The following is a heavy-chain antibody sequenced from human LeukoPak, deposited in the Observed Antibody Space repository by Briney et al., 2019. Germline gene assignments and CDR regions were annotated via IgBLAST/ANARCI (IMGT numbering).Heavy chain of an antibody. V-gene: IGHV3-23*01. CDR1: GFTFSSYA. CDR3: AKDIMDNTIFGVVIMEFDY. D-gene: IGHD3-3*01. J-gene: IGHJ4*02. CDR2: ISGSGGST. Sequence: PGGSLRLSCAASGFTFSSYAMSWVRQAPGKGLEWVSAISGSGGSTYYADSVKGRFTISRDNSKNTLYLQMNSLRAEDTAVYYCAKDIMDNTIFGVVIMEFDYWGQGTLVTVSS.